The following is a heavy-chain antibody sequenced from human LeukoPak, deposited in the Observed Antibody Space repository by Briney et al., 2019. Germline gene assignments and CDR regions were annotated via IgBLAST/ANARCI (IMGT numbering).Heavy chain of an antibody. V-gene: IGHV3-30-3*01. CDR2: ISYDGSNK. CDR3: ARQTTAGTSFDV. J-gene: IGHJ6*02. D-gene: IGHD6-13*01. Sequence: PGRSLRLSCAASGFTFSSYAMHWVRQAPGKGLEWVAVISYDGSNKYYADSVKGRFTISRDNSKNTLYPQMNSLRAEDTAVYYCARQTTAGTSFDVWGQGTSVTVSS. CDR1: GFTFSSYA.